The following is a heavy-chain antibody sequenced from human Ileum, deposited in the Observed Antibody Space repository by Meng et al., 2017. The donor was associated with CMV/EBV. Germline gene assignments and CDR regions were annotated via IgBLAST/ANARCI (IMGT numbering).Heavy chain of an antibody. CDR2: FYSSDTY. CDR1: GGSINNYY. Sequence: QVQLQASGPGLVEPSETLSLTCTVSGGSINNYYWSWIRQSAEKGLEWIGRFYSSDTYNYHPSLNSRVTMSLDTSKNQFSLNLRSVTAADTAIYYCARGPGASTREGFDYWGLGTLVTVSS. J-gene: IGHJ4*02. CDR3: ARGPGASTREGFDY. V-gene: IGHV4-4*07. D-gene: IGHD1-26*01.